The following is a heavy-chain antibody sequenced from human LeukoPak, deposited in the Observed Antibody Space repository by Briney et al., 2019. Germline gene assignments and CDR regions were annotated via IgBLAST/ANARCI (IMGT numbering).Heavy chain of an antibody. V-gene: IGHV1-24*01. D-gene: IGHD1-26*01. CDR1: EYTLTELH. CDR2: FGPDDSDT. J-gene: IGHJ4*02. Sequence: GASVKVSCKVPEYTLTELHMYWLRQTPGKGLEWMGVFGPDDSDTIYAQNFQGRVTMTEDTSTDTAYMELSSLKSDHTAVYYCAADRKIVGPTGAYVFWGQGTLVTVSP. CDR3: AADRKIVGPTGAYVF.